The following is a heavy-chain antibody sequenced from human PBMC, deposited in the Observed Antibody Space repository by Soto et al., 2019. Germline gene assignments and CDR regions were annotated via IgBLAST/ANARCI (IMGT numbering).Heavy chain of an antibody. J-gene: IGHJ3*02. D-gene: IGHD2-15*01. CDR2: ISGSGGST. V-gene: IGHV3-23*01. CDR3: AKGIVVVVAATPNDAFDI. CDR1: GFTFSSYD. Sequence: GGSLRLSCAASGFTFSSYDMSWVRQAPGKGLEWVSAISGSGGSTYYADSVKGRFTISRDNSKNTLYLQMNSLRAEDTAVYYCAKGIVVVVAATPNDAFDIWGQGTMVTVSS.